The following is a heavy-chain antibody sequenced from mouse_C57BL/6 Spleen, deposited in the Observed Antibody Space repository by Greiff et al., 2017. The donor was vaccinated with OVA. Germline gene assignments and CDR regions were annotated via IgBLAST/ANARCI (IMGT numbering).Heavy chain of an antibody. CDR3: AKWLTTVVSSAINH. J-gene: IGHJ4*01. CDR2: IDPNSGGT. V-gene: IGHV1-72*01. D-gene: IGHD1-1*01. Sequence: QVQLQQPGAELVKPGASVKLSCKASGYTFTSYWMHWVKQRPGRGLEWSGRIDPNSGGTKYKEKFKSKATLTVDKPSSTSYMQLSSLTSEDSADYYCAKWLTTVVSSAINHWGQGTSVTVSS. CDR1: GYTFTSYW.